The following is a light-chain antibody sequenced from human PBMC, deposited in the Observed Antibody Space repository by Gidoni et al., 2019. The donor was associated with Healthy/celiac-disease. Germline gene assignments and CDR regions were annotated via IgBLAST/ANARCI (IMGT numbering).Light chain of an antibody. V-gene: IGKV1-13*02. CDR3: QQFNSYPFT. J-gene: IGKJ4*01. CDR1: QGISSA. CDR2: YAS. Sequence: AIQLTQSPSSLSASVGDRVTITCRASQGISSALAWYQQKPGKAPKLLIYYASSLESGVPSRFRGSGSGTDLTLTISSLQPEDFETYYCQQFNSYPFTFGGGTKVEIK.